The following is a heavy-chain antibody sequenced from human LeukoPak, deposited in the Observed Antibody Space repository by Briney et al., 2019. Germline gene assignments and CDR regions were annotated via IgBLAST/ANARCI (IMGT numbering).Heavy chain of an antibody. J-gene: IGHJ4*02. Sequence: SQTLSLTCDISGDSVSSNGASWTWIRQSPSRGLEWLGRTYYRSKWYNDYAVSVKSRISIHPDTSKNQFSLQMNSVTPEDTAVYYCARETDFGVVTNWGQGTLVTVSS. D-gene: IGHD3-3*01. V-gene: IGHV6-1*01. CDR1: GDSVSSNGAS. CDR3: ARETDFGVVTN. CDR2: TYYRSKWYN.